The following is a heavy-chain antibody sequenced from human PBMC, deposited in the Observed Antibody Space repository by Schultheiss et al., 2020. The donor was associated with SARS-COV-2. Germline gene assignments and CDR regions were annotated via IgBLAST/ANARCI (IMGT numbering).Heavy chain of an antibody. CDR1: GYTFTSYY. V-gene: IGHV1-46*01. CDR3: ARALSTWTLLN. D-gene: IGHD3-3*02. Sequence: ASVKVSCKASGYTFTSYYMHWVRQAPGQGLEWMGIINPSGGSTSYAQKFQGRVTMTRDTSTSTVYMELSILRSDDTAVYYCARALSTWTLLNWGQGTLVTVSS. CDR2: INPSGGST. J-gene: IGHJ4*02.